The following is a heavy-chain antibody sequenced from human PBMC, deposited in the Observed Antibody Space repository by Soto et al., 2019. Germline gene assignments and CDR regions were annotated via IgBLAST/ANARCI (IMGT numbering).Heavy chain of an antibody. J-gene: IGHJ4*02. CDR1: GVSLSASGVG. V-gene: IGHV2-5*02. Sequence: QITLKESGPTLVKPAQTLTVTCTVSGVSLSASGVGVGWIRQPPGKALEWLALIYWDEDKRYSPSLKSRLTITQDTSKNQVVLTMTNMDPVDTGTYYCARLAVAGTNFDYWGQGTLVTVSS. D-gene: IGHD6-19*01. CDR2: IYWDEDK. CDR3: ARLAVAGTNFDY.